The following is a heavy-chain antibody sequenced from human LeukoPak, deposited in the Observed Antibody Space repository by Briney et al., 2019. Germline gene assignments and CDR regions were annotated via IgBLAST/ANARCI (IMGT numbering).Heavy chain of an antibody. D-gene: IGHD6-19*01. J-gene: IGHJ4*02. CDR1: GGSLSGYY. CDR3: ARQWLVSPLFDY. CDR2: INHSGST. V-gene: IGHV4-34*01. Sequence: SETLSLTCAVYGGSLSGYYWSWIRQPPGKGLEWIGEINHSGSTNYNPSLKSRVTISVDTSKNQLSLKLSSMTAADTAVYYCARQWLVSPLFDYWGQGTMVSVSS.